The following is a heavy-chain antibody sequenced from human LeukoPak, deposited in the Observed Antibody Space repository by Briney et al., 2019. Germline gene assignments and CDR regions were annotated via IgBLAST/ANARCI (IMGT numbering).Heavy chain of an antibody. CDR3: ARMRQQLVRD. Sequence: SETLSLTCTVPGGSISSGGYYWSWIRQPPGKGLEWIGRIYTSGSTNYNPSLKSRVTMSVDTSKNQFSLKLSSVTAADTAVYYCARMRQQLVRDWGRGTLVTVSS. CDR1: GGSISSGGYY. V-gene: IGHV4-61*02. J-gene: IGHJ4*02. D-gene: IGHD6-13*01. CDR2: IYTSGST.